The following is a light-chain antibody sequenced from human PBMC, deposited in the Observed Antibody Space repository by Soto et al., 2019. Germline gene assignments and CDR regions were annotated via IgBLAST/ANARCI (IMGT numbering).Light chain of an antibody. J-gene: IGLJ1*01. CDR2: EVS. V-gene: IGLV2-14*01. Sequence: QSVLTKTASVSGSPGQSITISCTGTSSDVGGYNYVSWYQQHPGKAPKLMIYEVSNRPSGVSNRFSGSKSGNTASLTISGLQAEDEADYYCSSYTSSSTLVFGTGTQLTVL. CDR1: SSDVGGYNY. CDR3: SSYTSSSTLV.